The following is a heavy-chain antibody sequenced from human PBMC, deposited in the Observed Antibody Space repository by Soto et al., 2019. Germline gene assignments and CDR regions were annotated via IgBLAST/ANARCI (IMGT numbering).Heavy chain of an antibody. D-gene: IGHD2-2*01. CDR3: ARDGAASAAMLYSGVDV. CDR2: MYRSGST. V-gene: IGHV4-31*03. J-gene: IGHJ6*02. CDR1: GGSISSGGYS. Sequence: QVQLQESGPGLVKPSQTLSLTCTVSGGSISSGGYSWTWIRQHPGKGLEWIGFMYRSGSTYYNPSLKSRVTMSADTSQNQFSLTLTSVTAADTAVYYCARDGAASAAMLYSGVDVWGQGTTVTVSS.